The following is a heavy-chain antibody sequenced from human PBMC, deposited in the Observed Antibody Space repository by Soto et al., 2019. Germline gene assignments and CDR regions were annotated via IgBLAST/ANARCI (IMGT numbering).Heavy chain of an antibody. CDR3: ARGDSSGYYSAPFDY. Sequence: SVKVSCKASGGTFSSYAISWVRQAPGQGLEWMGGIIPIFGTANYAQKFQGRVTITADESTSTAYMELSSLRSEDTAVYYCARGDSSGYYSAPFDYWGQGTLVTVSS. CDR1: GGTFSSYA. CDR2: IIPIFGTA. J-gene: IGHJ4*02. D-gene: IGHD3-22*01. V-gene: IGHV1-69*13.